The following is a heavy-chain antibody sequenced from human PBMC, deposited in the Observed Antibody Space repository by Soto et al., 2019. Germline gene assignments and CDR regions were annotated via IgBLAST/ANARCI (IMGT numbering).Heavy chain of an antibody. D-gene: IGHD3-10*01. CDR2: IIPILGIA. CDR1: GGTFSSYT. Sequence: QVQLVQSGAEVKKPGSSVKVSCKASGGTFSSYTISWVRQAPGQGLEWMGRIIPILGIANYAQKFQGRVTINADKSTSTAYMELSSLRSEDTAVYYCERGGLRYDAFDIWGQGTMVTVSS. V-gene: IGHV1-69*02. J-gene: IGHJ3*02. CDR3: ERGGLRYDAFDI.